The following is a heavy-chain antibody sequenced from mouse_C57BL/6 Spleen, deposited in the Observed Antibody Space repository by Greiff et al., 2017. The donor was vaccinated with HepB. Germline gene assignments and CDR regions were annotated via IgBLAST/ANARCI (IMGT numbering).Heavy chain of an antibody. J-gene: IGHJ1*03. Sequence: QVQLQQSGPGLVAPSQSLSITCTVSGFSLTSYAISWVRQPPGKGLEWLGVIWTGGGTNYNSALKYRLSISRDNSKSQVFLKMNRLQTDDTARYYCARNDPYWYFDVWGTGTTVTVSS. CDR2: IWTGGGT. CDR1: GFSLTSYA. CDR3: ARNDPYWYFDV. V-gene: IGHV2-9-1*01.